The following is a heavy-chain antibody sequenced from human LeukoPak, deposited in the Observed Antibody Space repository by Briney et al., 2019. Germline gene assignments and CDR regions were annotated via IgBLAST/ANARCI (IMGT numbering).Heavy chain of an antibody. D-gene: IGHD6-13*01. Sequence: ASVKVSCKASGYTFTNYGITWVRQAPGQGLEWMGWISTYNGNTNYAQKLQGRVTMTTDTSTSTAYMELRSLRSDDTAVYYCARRTYEAAAGYTIQNWFDPWGQGTLVTVSS. J-gene: IGHJ5*02. V-gene: IGHV1-18*01. CDR1: GYTFTNYG. CDR2: ISTYNGNT. CDR3: ARRTYEAAAGYTIQNWFDP.